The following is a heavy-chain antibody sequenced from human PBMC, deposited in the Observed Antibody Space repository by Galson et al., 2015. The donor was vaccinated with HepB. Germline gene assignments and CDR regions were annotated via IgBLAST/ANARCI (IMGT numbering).Heavy chain of an antibody. CDR1: GFTFSSYG. V-gene: IGHV3-33*08. D-gene: IGHD6-13*01. CDR3: ARDYWLAAAGLDY. J-gene: IGHJ4*02. CDR2: IWYDGSNK. Sequence: SLRLSCAASGFTFSSYGMHWVRQAPGKGLEWVAVIWYDGSNKYYADSVKGRFTISRDNSKDTLYLQMNSLRAEDTAVYYRARDYWLAAAGLDYWGQGTLVTVSS.